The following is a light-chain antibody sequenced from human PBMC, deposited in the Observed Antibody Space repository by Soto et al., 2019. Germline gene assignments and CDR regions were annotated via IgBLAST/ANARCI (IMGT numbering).Light chain of an antibody. V-gene: IGKV1-39*01. CDR3: QQSYSTPHA. Sequence: DIQVTQSPSSLSASLGDRVTITCRASQSISSYLNWYQQKPGKAPKLLIYAASSLQRGVPSRFSGSGSGTDFTLTISSLQPEDFATYYCQQSYSTPHAFGQGTRLEIK. J-gene: IGKJ5*01. CDR1: QSISSY. CDR2: AAS.